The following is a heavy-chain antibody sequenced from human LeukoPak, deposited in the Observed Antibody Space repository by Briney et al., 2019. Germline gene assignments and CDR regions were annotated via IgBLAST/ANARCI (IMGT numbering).Heavy chain of an antibody. J-gene: IGHJ5*02. CDR3: ARGGNWFDP. CDR2: YYYTGTT. V-gene: IGHV4-39*07. D-gene: IGHD2-15*01. CDR1: GVSISSSSYY. Sequence: SETLSLTCTVSGVSISSSSYYWGWIWQPPGKGREWIGAYYYTGTTYSNPCLNSRVTISVDTSNNQFSLKLTSVTAADTAVYYCARGGNWFDPWGQGTLVTVSS.